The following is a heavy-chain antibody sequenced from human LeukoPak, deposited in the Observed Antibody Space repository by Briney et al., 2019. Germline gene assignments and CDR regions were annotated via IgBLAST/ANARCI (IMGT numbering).Heavy chain of an antibody. Sequence: ASVTVSCTASGYTFTSYGFSWVRQAPGQGLEWMGWISTFNGNRHYAQKLQGRVTMTTDTSTSTAYMELRSLKSDDTAVYYCASLKNYYDSSGYLVTDAFDIWSQGTMVTVSS. CDR3: ASLKNYYDSSGYLVTDAFDI. CDR1: GYTFTSYG. V-gene: IGHV1-18*01. J-gene: IGHJ3*02. CDR2: ISTFNGNR. D-gene: IGHD3-22*01.